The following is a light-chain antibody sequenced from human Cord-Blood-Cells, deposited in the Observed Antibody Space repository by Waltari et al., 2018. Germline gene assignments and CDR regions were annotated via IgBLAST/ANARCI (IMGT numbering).Light chain of an antibody. CDR2: EDK. CDR1: IGTIPSKY. CDR3: QSYDSSNHWV. V-gene: IGLV6-57*02. J-gene: IGLJ3*02. Sequence: NFMLTQPHSVSDSPGKTGTISSTGRIGTIPSKYAQWSQQRPGRAPTTVIYEDKQRPSGVPDRFSGSIDSSSTSASLTISGLKTEDDADYYCQSYDSSNHWVFGGGTKLTVL.